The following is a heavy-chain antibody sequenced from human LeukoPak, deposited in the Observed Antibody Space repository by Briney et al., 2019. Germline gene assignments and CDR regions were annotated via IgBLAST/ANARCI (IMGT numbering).Heavy chain of an antibody. J-gene: IGHJ5*02. Sequence: GASVKVSCKASDYTFTKYGLIWVRQTPGQGLEWMGWISTYNGNTIYAQNLQGRVTMTTDTSTSTAYMELTSLRSDDTAVYYCARTPRYEFWSGYSNWFDPWGQGTLVTVSS. V-gene: IGHV1-18*01. CDR2: ISTYNGNT. CDR3: ARTPRYEFWSGYSNWFDP. CDR1: DYTFTKYG. D-gene: IGHD3-3*01.